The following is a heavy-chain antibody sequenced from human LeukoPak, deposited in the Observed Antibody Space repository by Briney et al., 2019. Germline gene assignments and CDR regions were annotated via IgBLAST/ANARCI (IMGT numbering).Heavy chain of an antibody. D-gene: IGHD3-22*01. CDR3: AREEATYYYDSSGYPLGMDV. CDR1: GYTFTGYY. V-gene: IGHV1-18*04. Sequence: GASVKVPCKASGYTFTGYYMHWVRQAPGQGLEWMGWISAYNGNTNYAQKLQGRVTMTTDTSTSTAYMELRSLRSDDTAVYYCAREEATYYYDSSGYPLGMDVWGQGTTVTVSS. CDR2: ISAYNGNT. J-gene: IGHJ6*02.